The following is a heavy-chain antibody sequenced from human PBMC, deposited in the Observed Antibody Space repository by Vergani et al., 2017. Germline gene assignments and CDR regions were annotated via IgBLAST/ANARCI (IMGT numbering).Heavy chain of an antibody. CDR3: ARHSTVEWLVKLGWIDP. V-gene: IGHV4-39*01. J-gene: IGHJ5*02. Sequence: QLQLQESGPGLVKPSATLSLTCSVSGASIRSSNYYWGWIRQPPGKGLEWIASIYYSGSTYYNPSLKSRVTISVDTSKNQFYLKLCPVTAADTAVYFCARHSTVEWLVKLGWIDPWGQGILVTVSS. CDR2: IYYSGST. CDR1: GASIRSSNYY. D-gene: IGHD6-19*01.